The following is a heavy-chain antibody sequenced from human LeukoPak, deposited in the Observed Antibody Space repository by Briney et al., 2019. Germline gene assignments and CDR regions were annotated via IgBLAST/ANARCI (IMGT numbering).Heavy chain of an antibody. CDR2: LYSGGRT. CDR1: GFTFSSYS. V-gene: IGHV3-53*01. Sequence: GGSLRLSCAASGFTFSSYSMSWVRQAPGKALEWVSVLYSGGRTYYADSVKGRFTISRDNSKNTLYLQMNSLRDEDTAVYYCARTAVGDEVDYFDYWGQGTLVTVSS. J-gene: IGHJ4*02. CDR3: ARTAVGDEVDYFDY. D-gene: IGHD2-21*02.